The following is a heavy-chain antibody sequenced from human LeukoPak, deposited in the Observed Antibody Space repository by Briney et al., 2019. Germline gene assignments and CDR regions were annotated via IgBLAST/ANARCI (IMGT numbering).Heavy chain of an antibody. CDR2: IIPIFGTA. V-gene: IGHV1-69*05. CDR1: GGTFSSYA. CDR3: ARVFVPAGCFDY. D-gene: IGHD2-2*01. J-gene: IGHJ4*02. Sequence: ASVKVSCKASGGTFSSYAISWVRQAPGQGLEWMGGIIPIFGTANYAQKFQGRVTITTDESTSTAYMELSSLRSEDTAVYYCARVFVPAGCFDYWGQGTLVTVSS.